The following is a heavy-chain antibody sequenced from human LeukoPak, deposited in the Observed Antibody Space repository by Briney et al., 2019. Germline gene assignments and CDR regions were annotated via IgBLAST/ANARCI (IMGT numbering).Heavy chain of an antibody. D-gene: IGHD2-2*01. CDR3: ARGYCSSTSCPIDY. J-gene: IGHJ4*02. V-gene: IGHV3-64*02. Sequence: GASLRLSWAASAYTFSSYAMHWVREAPGKGLEYVSAISSNGGSTYYADSVKGRFTISRDNSKNTLYLQMGSLRAEDMAVYYCARGYCSSTSCPIDYWGQGTLVTVCS. CDR1: AYTFSSYA. CDR2: ISSNGGST.